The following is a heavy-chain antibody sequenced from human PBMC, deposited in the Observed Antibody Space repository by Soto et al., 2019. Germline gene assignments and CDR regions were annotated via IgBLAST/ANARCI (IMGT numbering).Heavy chain of an antibody. V-gene: IGHV1-18*01. CDR3: ARCYCSVGSCYSCWHFDL. D-gene: IGHD2-15*01. Sequence: QVQLVHSGSEVKKPGASVKVSCKASGYTFTNYGMSWVRQAPGQGLEWMGWISAYNGNTNHAQNFQGRVTMTTDTSTNTAYMELRSLRSDDTAVYYCARCYCSVGSCYSCWHFDLWGRGALVTVSS. CDR2: ISAYNGNT. J-gene: IGHJ2*01. CDR1: GYTFTNYG.